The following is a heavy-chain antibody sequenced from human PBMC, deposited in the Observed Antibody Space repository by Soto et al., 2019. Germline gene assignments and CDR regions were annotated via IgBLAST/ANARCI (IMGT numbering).Heavy chain of an antibody. J-gene: IGHJ4*02. CDR2: IWYDGNNK. CDR3: ARGLHSLFDY. D-gene: IGHD2-21*01. V-gene: IGHV3-33*01. CDR1: GFTFSNYV. Sequence: SLRLACAASGFTFSNYVMHWVRQAPGKGLEWVAVIWYDGNNKYYADSVKGRFTISRDNSNNTLYVQMTSLRAEDTAVYYCARGLHSLFDYWGQGTLVTVSS.